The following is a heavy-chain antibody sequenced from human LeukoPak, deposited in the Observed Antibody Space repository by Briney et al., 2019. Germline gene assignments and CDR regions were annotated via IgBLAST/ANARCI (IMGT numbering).Heavy chain of an antibody. D-gene: IGHD6-25*01. V-gene: IGHV4-61*01. J-gene: IGHJ3*02. CDR1: GGSVSSGSYY. Sequence: SETLSLTCTVSGGSVSSGSYYWSWIRQSPGKGLEFIGYIYYSGSTNYNPSLKSRFTTSIDTSKNQFSLRLQSVGAADTAVYYCARGGSAFDIWGQGTMVTVSS. CDR3: ARGGSAFDI. CDR2: IYYSGST.